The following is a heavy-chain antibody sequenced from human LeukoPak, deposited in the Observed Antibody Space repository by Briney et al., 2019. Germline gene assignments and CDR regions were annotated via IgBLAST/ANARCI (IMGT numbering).Heavy chain of an antibody. D-gene: IGHD4/OR15-4a*01. Sequence: GGSLRLSCAASGFTVSSNYMSWVRQAPGKGLEWVSVIYSDGSTYYADFVKGRFTISRDNSKNTLYLQMNSLGAEDTAIYYCARDLGVPWLYGMDVWGQGTTVTVSS. CDR3: ARDLGVPWLYGMDV. V-gene: IGHV3-66*01. CDR1: GFTVSSNY. J-gene: IGHJ6*02. CDR2: IYSDGST.